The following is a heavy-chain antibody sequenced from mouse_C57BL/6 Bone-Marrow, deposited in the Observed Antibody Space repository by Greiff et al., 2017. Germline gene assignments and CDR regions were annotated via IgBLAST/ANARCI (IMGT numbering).Heavy chain of an antibody. CDR1: GFSLSTFGMG. Sequence: VTLKVSGPGILQPSQTLSLTCSFSGFSLSTFGMGVGWIRQPSGKGLEWLAHIWWDDAKYYNPALKSRLTISKDTSKNQVFLKIANVDTADTATYYCARMRAIYYDYGDAMDYWGQGTSVTVSS. CDR2: IWWDDAK. V-gene: IGHV8-8*01. J-gene: IGHJ4*01. CDR3: ARMRAIYYDYGDAMDY. D-gene: IGHD2-4*01.